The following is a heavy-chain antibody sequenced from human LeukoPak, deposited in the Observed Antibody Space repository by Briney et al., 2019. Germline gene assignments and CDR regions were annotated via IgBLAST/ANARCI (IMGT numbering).Heavy chain of an antibody. CDR1: GGTFSSYA. J-gene: IGHJ5*02. V-gene: IGHV1-69*13. D-gene: IGHD2-2*02. CDR3: ARGYIVVAPAAIFHYWFDP. CDR2: IIPILGTA. Sequence: ASVKVSCKASGGTFSSYAISWVRQAPGQGLEWMGGIIPILGTANYAQKFQGRVTITADESTSTAYMELSSLRSEDTAVYYCARGYIVVAPAAIFHYWFDPWGQGTLVTVSS.